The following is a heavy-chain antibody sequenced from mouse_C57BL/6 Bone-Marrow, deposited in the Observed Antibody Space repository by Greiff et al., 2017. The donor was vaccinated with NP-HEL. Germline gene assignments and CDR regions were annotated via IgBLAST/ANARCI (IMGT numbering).Heavy chain of an antibody. CDR2: IYPRDGST. Sequence: QVQLKESGPELVKPGASVKLSCKASGYTFTSYDINWVKQRPGQGLEWIGWIYPRDGSTKYNEKFKGKATLTVDTSSSTAYMELHSLTSEDSAVYFCARLGREYYFDYWGQGTTLTVSS. J-gene: IGHJ2*01. D-gene: IGHD4-1*01. CDR1: GYTFTSYD. CDR3: ARLGREYYFDY. V-gene: IGHV1-85*01.